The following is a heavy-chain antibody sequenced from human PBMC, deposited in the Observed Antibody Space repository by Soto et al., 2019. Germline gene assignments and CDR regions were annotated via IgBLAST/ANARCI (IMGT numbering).Heavy chain of an antibody. CDR2: IYYSGST. CDR1: GGSINSYF. Sequence: SETLSLTCTVCGGSINSYFWSWIRQSPGKGLEWIGHIYYSGSTSYSPSLKSRVSISVDTSKKQFSLEVHSVTAADTAVYYCARAGTNMVQFDYWGQGTLVTVSS. V-gene: IGHV4-59*01. J-gene: IGHJ4*02. D-gene: IGHD3-10*01. CDR3: ARAGTNMVQFDY.